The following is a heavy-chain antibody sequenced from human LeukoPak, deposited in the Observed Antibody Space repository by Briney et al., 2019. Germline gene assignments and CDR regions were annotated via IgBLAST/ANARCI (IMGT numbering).Heavy chain of an antibody. CDR2: ISPAGDST. J-gene: IGHJ4*02. V-gene: IGHV3-23*01. CDR1: GFTFSDYS. CDR3: ARRLITAGITDFFDS. D-gene: IGHD6-13*01. Sequence: GGSLRLSCTASGFTFSDYSMSWVRQAPGAGLEWVSAISPAGDSTTDADSVKGRFTISRDNSKSTLYLQMNGLTAEDTALYYCARRLITAGITDFFDSWGQGTLVSVSS.